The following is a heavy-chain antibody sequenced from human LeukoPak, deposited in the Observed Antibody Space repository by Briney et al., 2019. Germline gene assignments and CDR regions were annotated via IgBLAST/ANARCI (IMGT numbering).Heavy chain of an antibody. CDR3: AKDPPPLHCDDDCGGY. CDR2: IGSSGDIT. J-gene: IGHJ4*02. D-gene: IGHD2-21*02. CDR1: GFTFSRNS. V-gene: IGHV3-23*01. Sequence: PGGSLRLSCAASGFTFSRNSMNWVRQAPGKGLEWVSVIGSSGDITYYADSVKGRFTISRDNSKNTLYMQVNSLRAEGTAVYYCAKDPPPLHCDDDCGGYWGQGALVIVSS.